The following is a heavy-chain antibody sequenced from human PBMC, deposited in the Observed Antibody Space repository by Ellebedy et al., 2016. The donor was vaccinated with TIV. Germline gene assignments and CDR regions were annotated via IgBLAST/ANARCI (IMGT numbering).Heavy chain of an antibody. J-gene: IGHJ4*02. Sequence: GESLKISCRGSGYSFINYWIAWVRQMPGEGLEWMGIINPGDSDIRYSPSFQGQVTISADKSISTAYLQWSSLKASDTAMYYCTRLSYSNFPYWGQGALVTVSS. CDR2: INPGDSDI. D-gene: IGHD4-11*01. CDR1: GYSFINYW. CDR3: TRLSYSNFPY. V-gene: IGHV5-51*01.